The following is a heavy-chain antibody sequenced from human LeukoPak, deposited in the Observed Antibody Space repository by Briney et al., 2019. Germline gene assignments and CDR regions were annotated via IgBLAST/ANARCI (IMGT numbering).Heavy chain of an antibody. CDR1: GDSISTSNS. CDR3: AKAPVTTCSGAYCYPFDY. CDR2: ISVSGNT. Sequence: ETLSLTCTVSGDSISTSNSYWGWIRQAPGKGLEWVSAISVSGNTYHADSVKGRFTISRDSSKNTLYLQMNRLRAEDAAVYYCAKAPVTTCSGAYCYPFDYWGQGTLVTVSS. J-gene: IGHJ4*02. D-gene: IGHD2-21*01. V-gene: IGHV3-23*01.